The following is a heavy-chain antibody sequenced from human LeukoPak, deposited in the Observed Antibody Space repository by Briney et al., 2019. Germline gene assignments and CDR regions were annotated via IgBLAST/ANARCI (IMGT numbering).Heavy chain of an antibody. CDR1: GFTFSTYA. CDR2: ISGSGGST. V-gene: IGHV3-23*01. J-gene: IGHJ4*02. CDR3: AKDSSGWYSYFDY. D-gene: IGHD6-19*01. Sequence: GGSLRLSCAASGFTFSTYAMSWVRQAPGKGLEWVSTISGSGGSTYYADSVKGRFTISRDNSKNTLYLQINSLRAEDTAVYYCAKDSSGWYSYFDYWGQGTLVTVSS.